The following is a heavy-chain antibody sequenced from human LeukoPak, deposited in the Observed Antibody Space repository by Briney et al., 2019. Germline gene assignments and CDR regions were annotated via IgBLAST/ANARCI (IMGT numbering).Heavy chain of an antibody. D-gene: IGHD5-18*01. V-gene: IGHV1-2*02. CDR2: INPNSGGT. CDR1: GYTLTGYY. Sequence: ASVKVSCKASGYTLTGYYMHWVRQAPGQGLEWMGWINPNSGGTNYAQKFQGRVTMTRDTSISTAYMELSRLRSDDTAVYYCARDGSANTAMVTVYYYYYMDVWGKGTTVTVSS. CDR3: ARDGSANTAMVTVYYYYYMDV. J-gene: IGHJ6*03.